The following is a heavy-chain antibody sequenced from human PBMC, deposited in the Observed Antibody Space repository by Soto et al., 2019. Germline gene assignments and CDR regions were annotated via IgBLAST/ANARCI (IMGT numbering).Heavy chain of an antibody. D-gene: IGHD2-15*01. CDR3: ARECSGGSCYSGSYSYYGMDV. CDR2: IIPIFGTA. J-gene: IGHJ6*02. CDR1: GGTFSSYA. Sequence: SVKVSWKASGGTFSSYAISWVRQAPGQGLEWMGGIIPIFGTANYAQKFQGRVTITADESTSTAYMELSSLRSEDTAVYYCARECSGGSCYSGSYSYYGMDVWGQGTTVTVSS. V-gene: IGHV1-69*13.